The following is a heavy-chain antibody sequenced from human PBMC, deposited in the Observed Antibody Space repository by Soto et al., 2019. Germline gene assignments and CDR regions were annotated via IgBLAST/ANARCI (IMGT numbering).Heavy chain of an antibody. D-gene: IGHD3-10*01. J-gene: IGHJ6*02. CDR2: IYYSGST. V-gene: IGHV4-39*01. CDR1: GGSISSSSYY. CDR3: ARHDYGSGSYPFYYYYGMDV. Sequence: PSETLSLTCTVSGGSISSSSYYWGWIRQPPGKGLEWIGSIYYSGSTYYNPSLKSRVTISVDTSKNQFSLKLSSVTAADTAVYYCARHDYGSGSYPFYYYYGMDVWGQGTTVTVSS.